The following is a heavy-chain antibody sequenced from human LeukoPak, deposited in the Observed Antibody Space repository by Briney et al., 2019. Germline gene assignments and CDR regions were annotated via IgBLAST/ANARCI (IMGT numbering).Heavy chain of an antibody. V-gene: IGHV4-39*01. CDR2: IYYSGNT. D-gene: IGHD3-10*01. CDR3: AILGTGSS. CDR1: GGSIGSSSYY. Sequence: PSETLSLTCTVSGGSIGSSSYYWGWIRQPPGEGLEWIGSIYYSGNTYYNPSLKSRVTISVDTSNNQFSLRLSSVTAADTAVYYCAILGTGSSWGQGTLVTVSS. J-gene: IGHJ5*02.